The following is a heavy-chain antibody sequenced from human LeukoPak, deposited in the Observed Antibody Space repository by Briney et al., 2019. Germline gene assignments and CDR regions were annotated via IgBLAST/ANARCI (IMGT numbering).Heavy chain of an antibody. Sequence: GASVKVSCGASGYTFTNFGISWVRQAPGQGLEWMGWISAYNGNTNYAQKLQGRVTMTTDTSTSTAYMELRSLRSDDTAVYYCACSGYSHMDGRYYGMDVWGQGTTVTVSS. J-gene: IGHJ6*02. D-gene: IGHD3-22*01. CDR3: ACSGYSHMDGRYYGMDV. CDR2: ISAYNGNT. V-gene: IGHV1-18*01. CDR1: GYTFTNFG.